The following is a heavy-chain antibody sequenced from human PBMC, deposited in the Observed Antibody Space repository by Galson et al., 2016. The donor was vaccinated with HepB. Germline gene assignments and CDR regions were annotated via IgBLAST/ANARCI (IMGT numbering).Heavy chain of an antibody. V-gene: IGHV4-34*01. CDR1: SGSFSAYY. CDR3: ARGGKYSGSARASDNWFAP. J-gene: IGHJ5*02. D-gene: IGHD1-26*01. Sequence: SETLSLTCTVYSGSFSAYYWSWIRQSPGKGLEWIGEINHSGSTNYNPSLKSRVSISVDTSKNQFSLRQSSVTAADTAVYYCARGGKYSGSARASDNWFAPWGQGTLVTVSS. CDR2: INHSGST.